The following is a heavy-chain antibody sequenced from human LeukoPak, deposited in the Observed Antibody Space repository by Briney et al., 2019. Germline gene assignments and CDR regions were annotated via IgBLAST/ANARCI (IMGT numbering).Heavy chain of an antibody. D-gene: IGHD3-10*01. Sequence: SVKVSCRASGGTFSRDAISWVRQGPGQGLEWMGGIIPIFGAANYAQKFQGRVSITADESTSTAYMELSSLRSEDTAVYYCARPRGSYTSNFDYWGQGTLVTDSS. CDR1: GGTFSRDA. CDR2: IIPIFGAA. CDR3: ARPRGSYTSNFDY. J-gene: IGHJ4*02. V-gene: IGHV1-69*13.